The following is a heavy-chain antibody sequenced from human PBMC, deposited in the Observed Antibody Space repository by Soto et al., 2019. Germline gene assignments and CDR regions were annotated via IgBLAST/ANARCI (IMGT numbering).Heavy chain of an antibody. D-gene: IGHD1-26*01. CDR1: GGSVSSGSYY. V-gene: IGHV4-61*01. J-gene: IGHJ6*02. CDR2: IYYSGST. CDR3: ARAREFRSGSLYGMDV. Sequence: SETLSLTCTVSGGSVSSGSYYWSWIRQPPGKGLEWIGYIYYSGSTNYNPSLKSRVTISVDTSKNQFSLKLSSVTAADTAVYYCARAREFRSGSLYGMDVWGQGTTVTVSS.